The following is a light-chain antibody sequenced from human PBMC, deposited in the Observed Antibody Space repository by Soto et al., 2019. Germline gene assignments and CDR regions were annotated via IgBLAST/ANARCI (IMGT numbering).Light chain of an antibody. CDR3: QQATTFPIT. CDR1: QSLDNC. Sequence: DIQMTQSASTLSASIGDRVTITCRASQSLDNCLAWYQQKPGKAPKLLIYDVSSLESGVPSRFSGSGSGTDFSLTISSLQPEDFATYYCQQATTFPITFGQGARLEIK. J-gene: IGKJ5*01. CDR2: DVS. V-gene: IGKV1-5*01.